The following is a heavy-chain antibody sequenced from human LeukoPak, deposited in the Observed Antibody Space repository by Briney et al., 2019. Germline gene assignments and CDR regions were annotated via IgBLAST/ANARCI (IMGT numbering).Heavy chain of an antibody. V-gene: IGHV3-23*01. CDR2: ISGSGGST. D-gene: IGHD3-10*01. Sequence: PGGSLRLSCAASGFTFSSYAMSWVRQAPGKGLEWVSAISGSGGSTYYADSVKGRFTISRDNSKNTLYLQMNSLRAEDTAVYYCAKDMVRGVIIRSPIDYWGQGTLVTVSS. CDR1: GFTFSSYA. CDR3: AKDMVRGVIIRSPIDY. J-gene: IGHJ4*02.